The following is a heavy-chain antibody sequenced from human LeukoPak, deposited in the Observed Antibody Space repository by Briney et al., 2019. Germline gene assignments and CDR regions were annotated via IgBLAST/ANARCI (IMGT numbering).Heavy chain of an antibody. D-gene: IGHD3-10*01. CDR2: IHHSGSA. CDR3: ASLYFYGSGSFPNY. Sequence: SETLSLTCAVSGGSISTRYYYWGWTRQPPGKGLEWIGTIHHSGSAYYNPSLKSQVTISVDTSNNHFSLKLSSVTAGDTAVYYCASLYFYGSGSFPNYWGQGILVTVST. V-gene: IGHV4-39*02. CDR1: GGSISTRYYY. J-gene: IGHJ4*02.